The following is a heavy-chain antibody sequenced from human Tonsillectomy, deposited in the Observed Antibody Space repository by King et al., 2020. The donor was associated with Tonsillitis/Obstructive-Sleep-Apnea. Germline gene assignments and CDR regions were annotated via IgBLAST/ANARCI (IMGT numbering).Heavy chain of an antibody. Sequence: QLQESGPGLVKPSQTLSLTCTVSGGSISSGGYYWSLIRQHPGKGLEWIGYIYYSGSTYYNQSLKSLVTISVDTSKNQFSLKLSSVTAADTAVYYCARSGRDYGDYEGAFDIWGQGTMVTVSS. CDR2: IYYSGST. CDR3: ARSGRDYGDYEGAFDI. CDR1: GGSISSGGYY. V-gene: IGHV4-31*01. D-gene: IGHD4-17*01. J-gene: IGHJ3*02.